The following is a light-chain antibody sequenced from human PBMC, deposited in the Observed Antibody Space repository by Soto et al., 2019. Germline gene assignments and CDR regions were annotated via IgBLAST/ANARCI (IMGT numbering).Light chain of an antibody. J-gene: IGKJ4*01. CDR1: QDVSTN. Sequence: EIVLTHSPGTLSLSPGERATLSCRASQDVSTNLAWYQQKPGQDPRLLIYGASTRATGIPARFSDSGSETEFSLTIRALQPEDFATYYCQQLSRYTLTVGGGTKVDIK. CDR3: QQLSRYTLT. CDR2: GAS. V-gene: IGKV3-15*01.